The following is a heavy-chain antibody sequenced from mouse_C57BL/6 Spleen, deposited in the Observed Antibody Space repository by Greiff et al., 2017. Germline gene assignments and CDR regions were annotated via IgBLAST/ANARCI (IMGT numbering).Heavy chain of an antibody. Sequence: VKLMESGAELVRPGASVTLSCKASGYTFTDYEMHWVKQTPVHGLEWIGAIDPETGGTAYNQKFKGKAILTADKSSSTAYMELRSLTSEDSAVYYCTRGDDGYYRDYWGQGTTLTVSS. CDR2: IDPETGGT. CDR3: TRGDDGYYRDY. J-gene: IGHJ2*01. D-gene: IGHD2-3*01. CDR1: GYTFTDYE. V-gene: IGHV1-15*01.